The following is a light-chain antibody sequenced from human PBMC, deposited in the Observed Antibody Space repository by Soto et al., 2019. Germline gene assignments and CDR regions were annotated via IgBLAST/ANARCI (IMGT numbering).Light chain of an antibody. J-gene: IGLJ2*01. CDR3: CSYAGSITFT. Sequence: QLVLTQPPSASGTPGQRVTISCSGSSSNIGGTNYAYWYQQFPGTAPKLVIHSNNLRPSGVPERISGSKSGNTASLTISGLQAEDEATYYCCSYAGSITFTFGGGTKLTVL. V-gene: IGLV1-47*02. CDR1: SSNIGGTNY. CDR2: SNN.